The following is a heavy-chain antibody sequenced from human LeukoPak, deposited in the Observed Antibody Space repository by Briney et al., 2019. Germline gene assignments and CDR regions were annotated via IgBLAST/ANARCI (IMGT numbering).Heavy chain of an antibody. CDR3: ARWELELRLVEYYYYGMYV. D-gene: IGHD1-7*01. J-gene: IGHJ6*02. CDR2: IIPILGIA. Sequence: ASVKVSFKASGGTFSIYANSWVRQPPGQGLEWMGRIIPILGIANYSQKFQGRVTITADKSTSTAYMELSSLRSEHTAVYYCARWELELRLVEYYYYGMYVWGQGTTVTVSS. CDR1: GGTFSIYA. V-gene: IGHV1-69*04.